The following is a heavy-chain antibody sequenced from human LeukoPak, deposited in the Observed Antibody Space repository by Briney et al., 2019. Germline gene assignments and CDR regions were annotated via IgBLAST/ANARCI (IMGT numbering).Heavy chain of an antibody. Sequence: TGGSLRLSCTASGFTFSDYYMSWIRQAPGKGLEWVSYISSSGSTIYYADSVRGRFTISRDNAKNSLYLQMNSLRAEDTAVYYCASTYDSGGYYRNPPDYWGQGTLVTVSS. CDR1: GFTFSDYY. D-gene: IGHD3-22*01. CDR2: ISSSGSTI. CDR3: ASTYDSGGYYRNPPDY. J-gene: IGHJ4*02. V-gene: IGHV3-11*04.